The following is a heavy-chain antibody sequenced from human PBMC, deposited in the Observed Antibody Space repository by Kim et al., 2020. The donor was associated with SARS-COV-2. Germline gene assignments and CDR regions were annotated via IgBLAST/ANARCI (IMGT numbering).Heavy chain of an antibody. Sequence: SETLSLTCAVYGGSSSGYYWSWIRQPPGKGLEWIGEINHSGSTNYNPSLKSRVTISVDTSKNQFSLKLSSVTAADTAVYYCARDCPYQCSSWRRGLFDYWGQGTLVTVSS. V-gene: IGHV4-34*01. CDR2: INHSGST. J-gene: IGHJ4*02. D-gene: IGHD6-13*01. CDR3: ARDCPYQCSSWRRGLFDY. CDR1: GGSSSGYY.